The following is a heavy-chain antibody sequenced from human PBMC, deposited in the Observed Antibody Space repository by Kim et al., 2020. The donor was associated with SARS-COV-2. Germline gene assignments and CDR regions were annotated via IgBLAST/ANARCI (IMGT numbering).Heavy chain of an antibody. V-gene: IGHV3-13*04. CDR3: ARAAPYYYGMDV. Sequence: GGSLRLSCAASGFTFSSYDMHWVRQATGKGLEWVSAIGTAGDTYYPGSVKGRFTISRENAKNSLYLQMNSLRAGDTAVYYCARAAPYYYGMDVWGQGTTVTVSS. J-gene: IGHJ6*02. CDR1: GFTFSSYD. D-gene: IGHD6-25*01. CDR2: IGTAGDT.